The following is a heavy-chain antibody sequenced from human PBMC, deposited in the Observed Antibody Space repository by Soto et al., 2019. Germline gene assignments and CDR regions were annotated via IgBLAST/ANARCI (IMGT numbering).Heavy chain of an antibody. Sequence: SDTFSLTCTVSGVFISSYYWSWILQPPGKGLEWIGYIYYSGSTNYNPSLKSRVTISVDTSKNQFSLKLSSVTAADTAVYYCARDLFDKRMAAARGYYYGMDVWGQGTTVT. CDR2: IYYSGST. D-gene: IGHD6-6*01. CDR1: GVFISSYY. CDR3: ARDLFDKRMAAARGYYYGMDV. J-gene: IGHJ6*02. V-gene: IGHV4-59*01.